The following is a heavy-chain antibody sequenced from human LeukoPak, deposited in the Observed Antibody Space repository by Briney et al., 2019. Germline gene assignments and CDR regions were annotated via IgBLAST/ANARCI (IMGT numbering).Heavy chain of an antibody. V-gene: IGHV3-21*04. CDR3: AKDQINFRLLPYYFDH. Sequence: PGGTLRLSCAASGFTFSSYSMNWVRQAPGKGLEWVSSISTSSIYIYYADSLKGRFTLSRDNAKNSLYLQMNSLRAEDTAVYYCAKDQINFRLLPYYFDHWGQGTLVTVSS. J-gene: IGHJ4*02. CDR2: ISTSSIYI. D-gene: IGHD3-22*01. CDR1: GFTFSSYS.